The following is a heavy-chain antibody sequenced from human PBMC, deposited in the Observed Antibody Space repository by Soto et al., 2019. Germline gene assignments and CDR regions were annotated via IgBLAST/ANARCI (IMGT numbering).Heavy chain of an antibody. J-gene: IGHJ5*02. Sequence: ASVKVSCKASGYTFTNNDVTCVRQATGQGLEWMGWMNPGSGDTGYAQKFQGRVTMTRNISIATAYMELSSLRSEDTAIYYCARMASFGSLNWFDPWGQGPLVTVSS. CDR3: ARMASFGSLNWFDP. CDR2: MNPGSGDT. V-gene: IGHV1-8*01. CDR1: GYTFTNND. D-gene: IGHD5-18*01.